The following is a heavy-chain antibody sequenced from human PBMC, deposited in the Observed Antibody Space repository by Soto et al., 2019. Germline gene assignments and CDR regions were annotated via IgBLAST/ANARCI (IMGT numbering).Heavy chain of an antibody. CDR1: GFIFNTYS. D-gene: IGHD3-3*01. CDR2: ISPSGSYM. J-gene: IGHJ4*02. CDR3: ARFGLVTFDC. Sequence: EMQLVASGGGLVKPGGSPRLSCAASGFIFNTYSMDWVRQAPGKGLEWVASISPSGSYMYYGDSLKGRFTVSRDNAKNSLYLQMDSLRADDTAIYYCARFGLVTFDCWGQGTLVTVSS. V-gene: IGHV3-21*01.